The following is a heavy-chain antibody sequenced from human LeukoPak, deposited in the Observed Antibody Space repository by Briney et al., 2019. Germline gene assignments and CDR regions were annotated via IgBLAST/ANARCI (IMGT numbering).Heavy chain of an antibody. CDR2: ISSSSSYI. Sequence: GGSLRLSCAASGFTFSSYNMNWVREAPGKGLEWVSSISSSSSYIYYADSVKGRFTISRDNAKNSLYLQMNSLRAEDTAVYYCARDGGYCSSTSCRLYYYYGMDVWGQGTTVTVSS. D-gene: IGHD2-2*01. J-gene: IGHJ6*02. CDR3: ARDGGYCSSTSCRLYYYYGMDV. V-gene: IGHV3-21*01. CDR1: GFTFSSYN.